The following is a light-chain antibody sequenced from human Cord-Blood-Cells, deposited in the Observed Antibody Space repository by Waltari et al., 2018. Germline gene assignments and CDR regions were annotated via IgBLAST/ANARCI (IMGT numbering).Light chain of an antibody. CDR3: QQYNSYLT. CDR2: DAS. J-gene: IGKJ4*01. V-gene: IGKV1-5*01. CDR1: QSISSW. Sequence: DLQMTQSPSTPSASVGDRVTITCRASQSISSWLAWYQQKPGKAPKCLIYDASSLESGVPSRFSGSGSGTEFTLTISSLQPDDFATYYCQQYNSYLTFGGGTKVEIK.